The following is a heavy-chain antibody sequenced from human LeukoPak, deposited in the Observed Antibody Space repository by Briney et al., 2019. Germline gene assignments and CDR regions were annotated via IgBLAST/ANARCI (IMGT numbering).Heavy chain of an antibody. V-gene: IGHV3-30*03. CDR1: EFTFSSYG. Sequence: GGSLRLSCAASEFTFSSYGMHWVRQAPGQGLEWVAVMSYDGSSKYYVDSVKGRFAISRDNSKSTLYLQMNSLRAGDTAVYYCAREAGYGMDVWGQGTTVTVSS. CDR3: AREAGYGMDV. J-gene: IGHJ6*02. D-gene: IGHD6-19*01. CDR2: MSYDGSSK.